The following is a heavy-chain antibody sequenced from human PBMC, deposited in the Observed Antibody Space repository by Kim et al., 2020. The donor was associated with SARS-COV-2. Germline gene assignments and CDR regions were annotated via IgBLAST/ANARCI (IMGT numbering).Heavy chain of an antibody. CDR3: TRDRGYSSFDY. CDR2: K. V-gene: IGHV3-7*03. Sequence: KNYVGSVQGRFTISRDNAKSSVYLKMNSLRAQDTAAYYCTRDRGYSSFDYWGRGTLVTVSS. D-gene: IGHD5-18*01. J-gene: IGHJ4*02.